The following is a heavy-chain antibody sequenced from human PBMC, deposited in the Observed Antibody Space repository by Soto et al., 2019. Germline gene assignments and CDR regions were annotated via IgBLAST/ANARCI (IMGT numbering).Heavy chain of an antibody. Sequence: ASVKVSCKASGYTFTSYDINWVRQATGQGLEWMGWMNPNSGNTGYAQKFQGRVTMTSYTSISTAYMELSSLRSEDTAVYYCARGRSSSGYMDVWGKGTTVTV. CDR2: MNPNSGNT. J-gene: IGHJ6*03. CDR1: GYTFTSYD. D-gene: IGHD6-6*01. V-gene: IGHV1-8*01. CDR3: ARGRSSSGYMDV.